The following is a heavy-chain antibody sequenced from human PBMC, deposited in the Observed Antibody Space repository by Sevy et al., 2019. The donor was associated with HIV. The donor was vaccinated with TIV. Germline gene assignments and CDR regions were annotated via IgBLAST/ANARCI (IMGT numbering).Heavy chain of an antibody. J-gene: IGHJ3*02. CDR2: IYYSGST. CDR1: GGSISSGGYD. V-gene: IGHV4-31*03. CDR3: ARVGSVMGYRYGYYAFDI. D-gene: IGHD5-18*01. Sequence: SETLSLTCTVAGGSISSGGYDWSWIRQHPGKGLEGIGYIYYSGSTYYNPSLKSRVTIAVDTSKNQFSRKLRSVTAADTEVYYWARVGSVMGYRYGYYAFDIWGQGTMVTVSS.